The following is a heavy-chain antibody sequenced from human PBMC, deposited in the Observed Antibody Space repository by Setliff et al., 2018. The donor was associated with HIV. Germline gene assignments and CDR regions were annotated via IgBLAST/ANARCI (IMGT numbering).Heavy chain of an antibody. CDR3: ARWVDDNSEGSYYHYMDV. V-gene: IGHV1-18*01. J-gene: IGHJ6*03. D-gene: IGHD6-25*01. Sequence: ASVKVSCKTSGYTFSRYGFSWVRQAPGQGLEWMGWISAYNLNTNYAQKFQGRVTMTTDTSASTGYMELRSLRSDDTAVYYCARWVDDNSEGSYYHYMDVWGNGASVTVSS. CDR2: ISAYNLNT. CDR1: GYTFSRYG.